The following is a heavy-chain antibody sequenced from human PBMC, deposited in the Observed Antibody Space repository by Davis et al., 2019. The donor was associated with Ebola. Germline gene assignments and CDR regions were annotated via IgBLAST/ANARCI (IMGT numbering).Heavy chain of an antibody. D-gene: IGHD2-21*01. CDR3: AKHRGDNYYYYSMDV. Sequence: SLKISCAASGFTFSSYSMNWVRQAPGKGLEWVSSISSSSSYIYYADSVKGRFTISRDNAKNSLYLQMNSLRAEDTAIYYCAKHRGDNYYYYSMDVWGQGTTVTVSS. CDR2: ISSSSSYI. CDR1: GFTFSSYS. V-gene: IGHV3-21*04. J-gene: IGHJ6*02.